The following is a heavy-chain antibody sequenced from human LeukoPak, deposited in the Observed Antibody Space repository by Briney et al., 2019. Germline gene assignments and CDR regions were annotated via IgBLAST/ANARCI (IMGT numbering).Heavy chain of an antibody. CDR1: GFTFSNAW. Sequence: PGGSLRLSCAASGFTFSNAWMSWVRQAPGRGLEWVGRIKSKTDGGTTDYAAPVKGRFTISRDDSKNTLYLQMNSLKTEDTAVYYCTTGVDYYYGDLRPDYWGQGTLVTVSS. J-gene: IGHJ4*02. V-gene: IGHV3-15*01. D-gene: IGHD4-17*01. CDR3: TTGVDYYYGDLRPDY. CDR2: IKSKTDGGTT.